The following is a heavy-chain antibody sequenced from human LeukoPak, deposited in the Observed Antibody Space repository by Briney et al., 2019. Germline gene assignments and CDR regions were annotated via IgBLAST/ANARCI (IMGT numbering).Heavy chain of an antibody. J-gene: IGHJ6*03. CDR2: IYVTGT. Sequence: SETLSLTCTVSGGSIGTYYWSWIRQSPGKGLEWIGYIYVTGTRYNPYLQSRVTISVDRSRNQFFLKMSAVTAADTAVYYCARHIGGGIEDMDVWGKGTKVIVSS. CDR1: GGSIGTYY. CDR3: ARHIGGGIEDMDV. D-gene: IGHD3-16*02. V-gene: IGHV4-59*08.